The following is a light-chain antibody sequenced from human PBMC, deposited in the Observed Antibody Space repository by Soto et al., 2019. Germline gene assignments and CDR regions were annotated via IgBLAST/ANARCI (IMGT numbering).Light chain of an antibody. V-gene: IGKV3-15*01. CDR2: GAS. J-gene: IGKJ5*01. CDR3: QQYSNWPLIT. Sequence: EIVMTQSPVTLSVSPGEGATLSCRASQSVSSYLAWYQHKRGQAPRLLIYGASTRATGIPVRFSGSGSGTELTLTISSLQSEDFVVYFCQQYSNWPLITFGQGTRLEIK. CDR1: QSVSSY.